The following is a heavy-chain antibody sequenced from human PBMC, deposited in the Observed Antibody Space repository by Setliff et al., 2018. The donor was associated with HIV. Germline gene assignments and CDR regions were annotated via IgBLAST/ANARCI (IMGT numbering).Heavy chain of an antibody. CDR1: GFTLSSSA. Sequence: GGSLRLSCSASGFTLSSSAMHWVRQAPGKGLEYVSVISSNGERTYYADSVKGRFTTSRDSSKNMLYLQMSSLRVEDTAVYYCARESPTKGEGAMDYWGQGTLVTVSS. CDR3: ARESPTKGEGAMDY. V-gene: IGHV3-64D*09. D-gene: IGHD1-26*01. CDR2: ISSNGERT. J-gene: IGHJ4*02.